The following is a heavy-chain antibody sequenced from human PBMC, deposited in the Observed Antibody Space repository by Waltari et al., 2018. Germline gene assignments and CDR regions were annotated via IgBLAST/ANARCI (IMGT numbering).Heavy chain of an antibody. D-gene: IGHD4-17*01. CDR1: GFTLSDHY. V-gene: IGHV3-72*01. J-gene: IGHJ6*03. CDR2: SRNKADGYTT. CDR3: VRESDYLYYYYMDV. Sequence: EVLLVESGGGLVQPGGSLRLSCAASGFTLSDHYVDWVRQAPGKGLEWVGRSRNKADGYTTDYAASVRDRFFVSRDDSKNSLFLQMNSLKTDDTAVYYCVRESDYLYYYYMDVWGSGTTVTVSS.